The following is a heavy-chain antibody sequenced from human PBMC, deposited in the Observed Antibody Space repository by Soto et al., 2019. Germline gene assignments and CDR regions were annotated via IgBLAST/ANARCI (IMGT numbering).Heavy chain of an antibody. J-gene: IGHJ4*02. CDR3: ARDETYYYGSGPV. CDR2: IKQDGSEE. V-gene: IGHV3-7*01. D-gene: IGHD3-10*01. Sequence: CAASGFTFSTYWMSWVRQAPGKGLEWVANIKQDGSEECYVDSVKGRFTISRDNAKNSLYLQMNSLRAEDTAVYYCARDETYYYGSGPVGGQGTLVTVSS. CDR1: GFTFSTYW.